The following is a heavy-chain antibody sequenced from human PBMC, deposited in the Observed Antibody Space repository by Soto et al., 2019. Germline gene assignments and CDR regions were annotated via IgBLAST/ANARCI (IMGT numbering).Heavy chain of an antibody. Sequence: QVQLVQSGAEVKKPGSSVKVSCKASGGTFSSYAISWVRQAPGQGLEWMGGIIPIFGTANYAQKVQGRVTITADESTSTAYMELSSLRSEDTAVYYCARDRVVVVVAAIHYYGMDVWGQGTTVTVSS. CDR2: IIPIFGTA. V-gene: IGHV1-69*12. CDR1: GGTFSSYA. D-gene: IGHD2-15*01. CDR3: ARDRVVVVVAAIHYYGMDV. J-gene: IGHJ6*02.